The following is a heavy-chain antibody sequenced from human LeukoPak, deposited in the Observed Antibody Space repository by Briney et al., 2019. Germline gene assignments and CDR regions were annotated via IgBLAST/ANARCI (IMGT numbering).Heavy chain of an antibody. J-gene: IGHJ3*02. D-gene: IGHD6-6*01. V-gene: IGHV1-18*01. CDR3: ALSRGYSSSSLAFDI. Sequence: GASVKVSCKASGYTFTSYGISWVRQAPGQGLEWMGWISAYNGNTNYAQKLQGRVTMTRDTSTSTVYMELSSLRSEDTAVYYCALSRGYSSSSLAFDIWGQGTMVTVSS. CDR1: GYTFTSYG. CDR2: ISAYNGNT.